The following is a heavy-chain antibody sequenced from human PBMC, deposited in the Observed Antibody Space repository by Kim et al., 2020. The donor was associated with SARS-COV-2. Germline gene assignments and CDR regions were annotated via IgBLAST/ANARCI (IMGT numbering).Heavy chain of an antibody. V-gene: IGHV1-8*01. CDR2: MNPNSGNT. D-gene: IGHD3-22*01. J-gene: IGHJ5*02. CDR1: GYTFTSYD. CDR3: ARGGLLLQWFDP. Sequence: ASVKVSCKASGYTFTSYDINWVRQATGQGLEWMGWMNPNSGNTGYAQKFQGRVTMTRNTSISTAYMELSSLRSEDTAVYYCARGGLLLQWFDPWGQGTLVTVSS.